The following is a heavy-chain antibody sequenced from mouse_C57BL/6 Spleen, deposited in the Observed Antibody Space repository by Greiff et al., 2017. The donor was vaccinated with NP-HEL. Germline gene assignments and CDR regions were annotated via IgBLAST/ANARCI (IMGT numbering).Heavy chain of an antibody. CDR2: IHPNSGST. D-gene: IGHD1-1*01. CDR3: AREGFITTVVATEFDV. J-gene: IGHJ1*03. CDR1: GYTFTSYW. Sequence: QVQLQQPGAELVKPGASVKLSCKASGYTFTSYWMHWVKQTPGQGLEWIGMIHPNSGSTNYNEPFKSKATLTVDKSSSTVYMQLSSLTSESSAVYYGAREGFITTVVATEFDVWGTGTTVTVSS. V-gene: IGHV1-64*01.